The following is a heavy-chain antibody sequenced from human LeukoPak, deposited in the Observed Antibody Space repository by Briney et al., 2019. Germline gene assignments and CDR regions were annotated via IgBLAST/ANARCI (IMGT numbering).Heavy chain of an antibody. CDR2: INSDGSST. J-gene: IGHJ4*02. CDR1: GFTFSSYW. D-gene: IGHD6-19*01. V-gene: IGHV3-74*01. Sequence: GGSLRLSCAASGFTFSSYWMHWVRQAPGKGLVWVSRINSDGSSTSYADSVKGRFTISRDNAENTLYLQMNSLRAEDTAVYYCARGYSSGWSKYYFDYWGQGTLVTVSS. CDR3: ARGYSSGWSKYYFDY.